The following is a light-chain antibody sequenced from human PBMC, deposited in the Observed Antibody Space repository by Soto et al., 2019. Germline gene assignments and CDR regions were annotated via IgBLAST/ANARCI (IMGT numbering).Light chain of an antibody. CDR3: HQYGSSGT. Sequence: IGLSQSPGAVSLSPGERATLSCRASQSVSNNYLAWYQQKPGQAPRLLIYGASNRATGIPDRFSGSGSGTDFTLTISRLEPDDFAVYYCHQYGSSGTFGQGTKVAIK. J-gene: IGKJ1*01. CDR1: QSVSNNY. CDR2: GAS. V-gene: IGKV3-20*01.